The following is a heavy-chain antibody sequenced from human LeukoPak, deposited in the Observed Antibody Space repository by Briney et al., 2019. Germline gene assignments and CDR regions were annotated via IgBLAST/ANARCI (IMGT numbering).Heavy chain of an antibody. V-gene: IGHV3-21*01. CDR3: ARDFIAAAGPNWFDP. D-gene: IGHD6-13*01. CDR1: GFTFSSYA. J-gene: IGHJ5*02. CDR2: ISSSSSYI. Sequence: PGGSLRLSCAASGFTFSSYAMSWVRQAPGKGLEWVSSISSSSSYIYYADSVKGRFTISRDNAKNSLYLQMNSLRAEDTAVYYCARDFIAAAGPNWFDPWGQGTLVTVSS.